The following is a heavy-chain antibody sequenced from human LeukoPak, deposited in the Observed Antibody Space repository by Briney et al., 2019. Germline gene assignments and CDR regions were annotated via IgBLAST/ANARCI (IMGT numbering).Heavy chain of an antibody. CDR3: ARENKVGYTYAGDC. CDR2: INLHGKER. Sequence: GGSLRLTCAASGFTFSNYWLSWVRQAPGKGLEWVANINLHGKERYYLDSVKGRFTISRDNAKNSLYLQMNSLRAEDTAVYYCARENKVGYTYAGDCWGQGPLVTVSS. D-gene: IGHD5-18*01. CDR1: GFTFSNYW. J-gene: IGHJ4*02. V-gene: IGHV3-7*01.